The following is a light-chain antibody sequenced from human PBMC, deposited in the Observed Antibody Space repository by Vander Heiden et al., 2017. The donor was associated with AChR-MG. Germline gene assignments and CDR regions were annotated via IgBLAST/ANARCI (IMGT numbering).Light chain of an antibody. V-gene: IGKV3-15*01. CDR3: HQDKNWPPLT. CDR1: QSVSIN. J-gene: IGKJ4*01. CDR2: DTS. Sequence: EIVMTQSPATLSVSPGERATLSCRASQSVSINLAWYQQKPGQAPRLLIYDTSTRATGIPARFSGSGYGTEFTLTISSRQSEDFAVYYCHQDKNWPPLTFGGGTKVEIK.